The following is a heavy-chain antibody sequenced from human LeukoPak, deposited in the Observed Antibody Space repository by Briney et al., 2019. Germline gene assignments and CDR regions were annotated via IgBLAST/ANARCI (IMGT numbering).Heavy chain of an antibody. CDR2: IYYSGIT. Sequence: SETLSLTCTVSGGSIRTSSYYWGWLRQPPGKGLEWIGDIYYSGITYYNPSLKRRVTFSVDTSQNQFSLKLSSVTAADTAVYFCAVISAAGTTHWFDPWGQGTLVTVSS. CDR1: GGSIRTSSYY. V-gene: IGHV4-39*01. J-gene: IGHJ5*02. CDR3: AVISAAGTTHWFDP. D-gene: IGHD6-13*01.